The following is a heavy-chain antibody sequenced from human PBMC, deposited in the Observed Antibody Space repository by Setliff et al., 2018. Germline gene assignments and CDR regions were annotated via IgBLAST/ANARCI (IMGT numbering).Heavy chain of an antibody. D-gene: IGHD1-1*01. V-gene: IGHV4-39*01. Sequence: SETLSLTCTVSGASLSSGTYYWGWIRQPPGMGLEWMGGIYYRGDTYYNASLKGRLTISVDTAQNQFSLRLTSVTAADTAVYYCARTGTYRDFDYWGQGALVTVSS. CDR1: GASLSSGTYY. CDR2: IYYRGDT. J-gene: IGHJ4*02. CDR3: ARTGTYRDFDY.